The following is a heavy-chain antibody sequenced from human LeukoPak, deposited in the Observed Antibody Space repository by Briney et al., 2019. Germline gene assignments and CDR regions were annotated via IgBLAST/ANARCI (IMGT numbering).Heavy chain of an antibody. CDR1: GFTFSSYE. CDR3: ARGYDSGSYYVY. Sequence: GGSLRLSCAASGFTFSSYEMNWVRQAPGKGLEWVSYISRSASTIYYADSVKGRFTISRDNAKNSLYLQMNSLRAEDTAVYYCARGYDSGSYYVYWGQGTLVTVSS. J-gene: IGHJ4*02. D-gene: IGHD3-22*01. V-gene: IGHV3-48*03. CDR2: ISRSASTI.